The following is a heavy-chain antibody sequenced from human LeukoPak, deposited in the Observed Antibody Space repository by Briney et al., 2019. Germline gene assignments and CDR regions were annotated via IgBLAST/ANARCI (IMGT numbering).Heavy chain of an antibody. D-gene: IGHD3-9*01. V-gene: IGHV3-30-3*01. CDR1: GFTFSSYA. CDR2: ISYDGSNK. CDR3: ASNGPQGLRYFDWPDAFDI. Sequence: GGSLRLSCAASGFTFSSYAMHWVRQAPGKGLEWVAVISYDGSNKYYADSVKGRFTISRDNSKNTLYLQMNSLRAEDTAVYYCASNGPQGLRYFDWPDAFDIWGLGTMVTVSS. J-gene: IGHJ3*02.